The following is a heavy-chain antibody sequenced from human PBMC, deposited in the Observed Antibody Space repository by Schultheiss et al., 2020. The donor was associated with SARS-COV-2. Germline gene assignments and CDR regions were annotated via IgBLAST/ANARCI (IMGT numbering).Heavy chain of an antibody. V-gene: IGHV4-59*12. CDR3: ARGRYYYGSGSYSLYSYYYYGMDV. Sequence: SQTLSLTCTVSGGSISSYYWSWIRQPPGKGLEWIGYIYYNGSTKYNPSLKSRVTISVDTSKNQFSLKLSSVTAADTAVYYCARGRYYYGSGSYSLYSYYYYGMDVWGQGTTVTVSS. J-gene: IGHJ6*02. D-gene: IGHD3-10*01. CDR1: GGSISSYY. CDR2: IYYNGST.